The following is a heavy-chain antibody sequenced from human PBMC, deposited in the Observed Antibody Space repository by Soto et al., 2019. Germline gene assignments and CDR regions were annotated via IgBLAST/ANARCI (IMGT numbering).Heavy chain of an antibody. CDR1: GYSFSKYW. Sequence: GESLKISCKASGYSFSKYWIGWVRQMPGKGLEWMGIIYPGDSDTRYSPSFQGQVTISADKSISSAYLQWSSLKASDTAMYYCARGYNSGWDYFDYWGQGTLVTVSS. D-gene: IGHD6-19*01. CDR2: IYPGDSDT. CDR3: ARGYNSGWDYFDY. J-gene: IGHJ4*02. V-gene: IGHV5-51*01.